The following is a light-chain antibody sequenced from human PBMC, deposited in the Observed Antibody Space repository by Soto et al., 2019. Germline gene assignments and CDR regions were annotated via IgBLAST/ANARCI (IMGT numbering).Light chain of an antibody. Sequence: QSVLTQPASASGTPGQRVTISCSGSGSNIGSNTVNWYQLLPGTAPKLLIYSNSQRPSGVPDRFSGSKSGTSASLAISGLQSEDEADYYCASWDDSLNGVEFGGGTKLTVL. V-gene: IGLV1-44*01. J-gene: IGLJ2*01. CDR1: GSNIGSNT. CDR2: SNS. CDR3: ASWDDSLNGVE.